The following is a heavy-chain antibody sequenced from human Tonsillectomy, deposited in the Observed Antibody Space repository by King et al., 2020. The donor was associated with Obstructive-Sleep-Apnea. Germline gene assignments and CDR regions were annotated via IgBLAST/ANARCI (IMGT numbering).Heavy chain of an antibody. V-gene: IGHV3-48*01. J-gene: IGHJ6*02. CDR3: ARDRGAAAGTYYYDYGMDV. CDR1: GFIFSTYS. CDR2: ISSFSTTI. D-gene: IGHD6-13*01. Sequence: VQLVESGGGLVQPGGSLRLSCAASGFIFSTYSMNWVRQAPGKGLEWVSYISSFSTTIYYADSVKGRFTISRDKAKNSLYLRMNSLRAEDTAVYYCARDRGAAAGTYYYDYGMDVWGQGTTVTVSS.